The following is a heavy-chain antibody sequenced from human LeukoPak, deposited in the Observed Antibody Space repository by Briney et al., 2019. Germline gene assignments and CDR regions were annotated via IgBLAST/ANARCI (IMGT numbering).Heavy chain of an antibody. Sequence: GGSLRLSCAASEFTFSFSSMHWVRQAPGKGLEWLAVISYDGDNAFYADSVKGRFTISRDNSKNTLYLQMNSLRTEDTAVYYCARVQTVTTWDYWGQGTLVTVYS. D-gene: IGHD4-17*01. J-gene: IGHJ4*02. V-gene: IGHV3-30-3*01. CDR2: ISYDGDNA. CDR1: EFTFSFSS. CDR3: ARVQTVTTWDY.